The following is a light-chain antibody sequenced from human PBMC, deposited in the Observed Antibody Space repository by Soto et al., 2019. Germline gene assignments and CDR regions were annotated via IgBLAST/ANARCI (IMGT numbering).Light chain of an antibody. CDR2: DVS. V-gene: IGKV3-11*01. CDR3: QQYGDSRT. J-gene: IGKJ1*01. CDR1: QSVTSY. Sequence: EMVFTQSPATLSLSPGERATLSCRASQSVTSYLAWYQQKPGQAPRLLIYDVSNRTSGIPARFSGSGSGTDFTLTISGLEPEDFAVYYCQQYGDSRTFGQGTKVDIK.